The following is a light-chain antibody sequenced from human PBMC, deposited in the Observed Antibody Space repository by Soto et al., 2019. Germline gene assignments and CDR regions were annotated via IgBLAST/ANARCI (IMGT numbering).Light chain of an antibody. CDR3: SSYTSSSTISC. CDR2: DVS. Sequence: QSALTQPASVSGSPGQSITISCTGTSSDVGGYHYVSWYQQHPGKAPKLMIYDVSNRPSGVSNRFSGSKSGNTASLNISGLQAEDEADYYCSSYTSSSTISCFGPGTKLTVL. V-gene: IGLV2-14*01. J-gene: IGLJ1*01. CDR1: SSDVGGYHY.